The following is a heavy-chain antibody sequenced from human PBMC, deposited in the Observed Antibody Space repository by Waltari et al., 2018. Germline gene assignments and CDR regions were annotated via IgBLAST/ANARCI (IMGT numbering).Heavy chain of an antibody. D-gene: IGHD6-19*01. J-gene: IGHJ4*02. CDR3: AKDRGSAWATDY. Sequence: QVQLVESGGGVVQPGGSLRLSCAASGFTFSSYGMHWVRQAPGKGLEWVAFIQYDESDKYYADSVKGRFTISRDNSKNTLDLQMSSLRTEDTAVYYCAKDRGSAWATDYWGQGTLVTVSS. CDR2: IQYDESDK. CDR1: GFTFSSYG. V-gene: IGHV3-30*02.